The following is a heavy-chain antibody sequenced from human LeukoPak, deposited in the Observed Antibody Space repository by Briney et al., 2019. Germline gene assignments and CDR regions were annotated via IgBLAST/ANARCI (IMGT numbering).Heavy chain of an antibody. CDR1: GGSISSSSYY. Sequence: SETLSLTCTVSGGSISSSSYYWGWIRQPPGKGLEWIGSIYYSGSTYYNPSLKSRVTISVDTSKNQFSLKLSSVTAADTAVYYCARVGTYYYDSSSYYRYWGQGTLVTVPS. D-gene: IGHD3-22*01. J-gene: IGHJ4*02. CDR2: IYYSGST. CDR3: ARVGTYYYDSSSYYRY. V-gene: IGHV4-39*07.